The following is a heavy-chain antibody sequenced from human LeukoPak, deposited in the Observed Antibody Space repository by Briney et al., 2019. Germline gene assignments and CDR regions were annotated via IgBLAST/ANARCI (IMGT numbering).Heavy chain of an antibody. CDR2: IIPIFGTA. CDR3: ARGVVVVPAAMVYYYYGMDV. CDR1: GGTFSSYA. Sequence: SVKVSCKASGGTFSSYAISWVRQAPGQGLEWMGGIIPIFGTANYAQKFQGRVTITADESTSTAYMELSSLRSEDTAVYYCARGVVVVPAAMVYYYYGMDVWGQGTTVTVSS. D-gene: IGHD2-2*01. V-gene: IGHV1-69*13. J-gene: IGHJ6*02.